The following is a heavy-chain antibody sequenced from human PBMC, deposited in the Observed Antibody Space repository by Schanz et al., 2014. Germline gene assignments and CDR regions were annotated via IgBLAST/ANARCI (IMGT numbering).Heavy chain of an antibody. V-gene: IGHV1-2*02. CDR2: TNPNGGA. J-gene: IGHJ4*02. Sequence: QGHLVQSGAEVKEPGASVQVSCKASGYVFTAYSMHWVRQAPGQGLEWMGVTNPNGGAEFAQKFQGRISMTRDTSTTTVYMELRSLRSDDTAVYYCARDRDQWDGNFCDFWGQGTLVTVSS. CDR3: ARDRDQWDGNFCDF. CDR1: GYVFTAYS. D-gene: IGHD1-26*01.